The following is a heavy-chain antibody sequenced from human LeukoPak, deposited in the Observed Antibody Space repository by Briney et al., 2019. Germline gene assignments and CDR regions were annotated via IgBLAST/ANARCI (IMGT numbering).Heavy chain of an antibody. Sequence: ASVKVSCKASGYTFTGYYMHWVRQAPGQGLEWMGIINPSGGSTSYAQKFQGRVTMTRDTSTSTVYMELSSLRSEDTAVYYCARGAALLWFGELAGYWFDPWGQGTLVTVSS. CDR3: ARGAALLWFGELAGYWFDP. D-gene: IGHD3-10*01. CDR2: INPSGGST. V-gene: IGHV1-46*01. J-gene: IGHJ5*02. CDR1: GYTFTGYY.